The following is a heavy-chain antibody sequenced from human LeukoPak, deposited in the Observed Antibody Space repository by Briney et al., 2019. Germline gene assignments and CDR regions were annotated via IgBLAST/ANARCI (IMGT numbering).Heavy chain of an antibody. CDR2: IYPDDSDA. Sequence: GESLKISCKGLGYDFGTYWIAWVRQMPGKGLEWLGIIYPDDSDARYSPSFQGHVTISVDKSINTAYLQWTSVKASDTAVYYCARQDVAHDEFWGGDFNLKNWFDPWGQGTLVTVSS. D-gene: IGHD3-3*01. CDR3: ARQDVAHDEFWGGDFNLKNWFDP. J-gene: IGHJ5*02. CDR1: GYDFGTYW. V-gene: IGHV5-51*01.